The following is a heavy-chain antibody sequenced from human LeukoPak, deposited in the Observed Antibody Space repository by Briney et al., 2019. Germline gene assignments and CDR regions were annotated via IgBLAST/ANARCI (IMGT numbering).Heavy chain of an antibody. V-gene: IGHV3-53*04. CDR2: IYTGGYT. CDR3: ARGHYGDDSFDY. J-gene: IGHJ4*02. CDR1: GFTVSSTY. D-gene: IGHD4-17*01. Sequence: QPGRSLRLSCAASGFTVSSTYMSWVRQAPGKWLEWVSVIYTGGYTYYADSVKGRFTISRHNSNNPLYLQMNSLRVEDTAVYYCARGHYGDDSFDYWGQGTLVTVSS.